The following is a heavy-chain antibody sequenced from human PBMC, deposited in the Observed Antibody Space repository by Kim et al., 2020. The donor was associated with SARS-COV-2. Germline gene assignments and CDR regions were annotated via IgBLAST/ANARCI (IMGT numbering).Heavy chain of an antibody. V-gene: IGHV3-21*01. Sequence: RYIYYADSVQGRFTISRDNAKNSLYLQMNSLRAKDTAVYYCAGASRGALNYWGQGTLVTVSS. CDR2: RYI. CDR3: AGASRGALNY. J-gene: IGHJ4*02. D-gene: IGHD1-26*01.